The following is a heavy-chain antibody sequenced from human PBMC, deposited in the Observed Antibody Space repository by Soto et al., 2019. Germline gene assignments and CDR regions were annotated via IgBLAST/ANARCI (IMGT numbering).Heavy chain of an antibody. V-gene: IGHV5-51*01. J-gene: IGHJ5*02. CDR3: ARHNRYSSTWFEGWFDP. CDR1: GYRLSKYW. Sequence: GESLKICCQGSGYRLSKYWVGGVRQIPGRGLDWMGIIHPGDSDTRYSPFFQGQVTISADKSISTAYLQWSSLKASDTAMYYCARHNRYSSTWFEGWFDPWGQGTLVTVSS. D-gene: IGHD6-13*01. CDR2: IHPGDSDT.